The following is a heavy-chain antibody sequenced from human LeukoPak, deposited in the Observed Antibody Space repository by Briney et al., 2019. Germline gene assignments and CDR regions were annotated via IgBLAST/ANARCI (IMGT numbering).Heavy chain of an antibody. CDR2: INHSGST. J-gene: IGHJ4*02. CDR1: GGSCSGYY. V-gene: IGHV4-34*01. Sequence: SETLSLTSAVYGGSCSGYYWSWIRQPPGQGLEWIGEINHSGSTNYNPSLKSRVTISVDTSKNQFSLRLSSVTAADTAVYYCARADSSGWYSPSYFDYWGQGTLVTVSS. D-gene: IGHD6-19*01. CDR3: ARADSSGWYSPSYFDY.